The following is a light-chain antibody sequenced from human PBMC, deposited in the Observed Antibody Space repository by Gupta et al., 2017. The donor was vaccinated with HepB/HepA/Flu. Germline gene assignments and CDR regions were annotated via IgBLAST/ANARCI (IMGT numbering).Light chain of an antibody. CDR1: QSVRNGL. CDR3: QQYGSSTFT. J-gene: IGKJ2*01. V-gene: IGKV3-20*01. CDR2: DAS. Sequence: DIVLTQSPGSLSTSPGERATLTCRTSQSVRNGLSWFQQKPGQPPRLLIYDASTRATGIPDRFSGSGSGTDFTLTITRLEPEDFAVYYCQQYGSSTFTFGQGTKLDIK.